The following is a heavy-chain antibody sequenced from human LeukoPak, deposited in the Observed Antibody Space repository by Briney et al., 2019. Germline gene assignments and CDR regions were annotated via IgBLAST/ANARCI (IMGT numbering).Heavy chain of an antibody. CDR3: VRNYPHLLWWRLPFDY. D-gene: IGHD2-21*02. V-gene: IGHV3-35*01. CDR1: GFTFSNSD. J-gene: IGHJ4*02. CDR2: VSWNGSRT. Sequence: GGSLRLSCAASGFTFSNSDMNWVHQAPGKGLEWVSGVSWNGSRTHYADSVKGRFIISRDNSRNTLYLQTNSLRAEDTAVYYCVRNYPHLLWWRLPFDYWGQGTLVTVSS.